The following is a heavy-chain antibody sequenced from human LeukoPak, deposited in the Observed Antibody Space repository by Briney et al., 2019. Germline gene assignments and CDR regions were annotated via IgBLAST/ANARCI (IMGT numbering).Heavy chain of an antibody. CDR1: GYTFTSYA. Sequence: ASVKVSCKASGYTFTSYAITWVRQAPGQGLEWMGWISAYNGNTNYAQKLQGRVTMTTDTSTNTAYMELRSLRSDDTAVYYCARTPPGGDVDHWGEGTLVTVSS. D-gene: IGHD3-16*01. CDR2: ISAYNGNT. V-gene: IGHV1-18*01. J-gene: IGHJ4*02. CDR3: ARTPPGGDVDH.